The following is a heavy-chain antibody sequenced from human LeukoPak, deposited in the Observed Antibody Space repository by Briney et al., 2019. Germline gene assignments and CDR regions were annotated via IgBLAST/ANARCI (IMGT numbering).Heavy chain of an antibody. D-gene: IGHD7-27*01. Sequence: SVKVSCMASGGTFSSYAISWVRQAPGQGLEWMGGIIPIFGTANYAQKFQGRVTITADESTSTAYMELSSLRSEDTAVYYCARGTEANWGSFDYWGQGTLVTVSS. CDR1: GGTFSSYA. J-gene: IGHJ4*02. CDR3: ARGTEANWGSFDY. CDR2: IIPIFGTA. V-gene: IGHV1-69*13.